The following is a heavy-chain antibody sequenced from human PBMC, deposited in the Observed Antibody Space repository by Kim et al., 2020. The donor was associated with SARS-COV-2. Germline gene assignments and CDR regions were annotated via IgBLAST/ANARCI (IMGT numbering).Heavy chain of an antibody. D-gene: IGHD3-16*01. CDR1: GYTFTSYG. CDR2: ISAYNSNT. V-gene: IGHV1-18*01. CDR3: ARDITLVTPAEEGWFDP. Sequence: ASVKVSCKTSGYTFTSYGISWVRQAPGQGLEWMGWISAYNSNTNYAQKLQGRVTMTTDTSTSTAYLELRSLRSDDTAVFYCARDITLVTPAEEGWFDPWGQGTLVTVSS. J-gene: IGHJ5*02.